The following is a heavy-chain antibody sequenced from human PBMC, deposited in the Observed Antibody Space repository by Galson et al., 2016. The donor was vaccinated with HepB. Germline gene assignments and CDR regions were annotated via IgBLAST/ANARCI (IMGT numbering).Heavy chain of an antibody. CDR2: ISTRRTT. CDR3: AKERLVRRIFDH. D-gene: IGHD1-1*01. V-gene: IGHV3-23*01. J-gene: IGHJ4*02. CDR1: GFAFSNFG. Sequence: SLRLSCAASGFAFSNFGLGWVRQAPGKGLEWVASISTRRTTYYSDSVQGRFTISRDNSNNTLYLQMNGLRAEDTAVYYCAKERLVRRIFDHWGQGTLLTVSS.